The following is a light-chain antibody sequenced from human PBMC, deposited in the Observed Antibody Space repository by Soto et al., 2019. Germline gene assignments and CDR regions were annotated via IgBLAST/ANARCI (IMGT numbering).Light chain of an antibody. Sequence: EIVMTQSPATLSVSPGERATLSCRASQSFSSSLAWYQQKPGQAPRLLIYDASARAPSIPARFSGSGSGTEFTLTISSLQSEDFAVYYCQQYNNWPFTFGGGTKVEI. CDR3: QQYNNWPFT. CDR1: QSFSSS. V-gene: IGKV3-15*01. J-gene: IGKJ4*01. CDR2: DAS.